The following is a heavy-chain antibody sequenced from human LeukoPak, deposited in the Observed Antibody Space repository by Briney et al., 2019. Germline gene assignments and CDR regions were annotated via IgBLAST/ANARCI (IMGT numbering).Heavy chain of an antibody. CDR2: IDPSASYT. CDR3: ARRTVYGDYTFDY. V-gene: IGHV5-10-1*01. Sequence: GQSLNISCKGSAYGFTSYWIIWVRQMSGKDLRWMGRIDPSASYTNYSPSFQGHVTTSADKSISTAYLQWSSLKASDTAMYYCARRTVYGDYTFDYWGQGTLVTVSS. J-gene: IGHJ4*02. D-gene: IGHD4-17*01. CDR1: AYGFTSYW.